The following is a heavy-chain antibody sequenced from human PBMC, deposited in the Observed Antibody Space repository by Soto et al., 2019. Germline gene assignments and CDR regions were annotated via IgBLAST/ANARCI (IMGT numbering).Heavy chain of an antibody. CDR2: MHHGGTT. Sequence: QVQLQESGPGLVKPSETLSLTCVVSGGPINSRSWWSWVRQPPGKGLEWIGEMHHGGTTYYNPSLKNRIITSFDKSKNHFSLELTSVTAADTAIYYCATQTISYTWDVWVQGTSVTVSS. CDR3: ATQTISYTWDV. CDR1: GGPINSRSW. D-gene: IGHD3-3*01. J-gene: IGHJ6*02. V-gene: IGHV4-4*02.